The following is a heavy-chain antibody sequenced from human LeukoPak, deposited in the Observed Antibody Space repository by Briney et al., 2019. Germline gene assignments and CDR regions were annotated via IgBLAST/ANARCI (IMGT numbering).Heavy chain of an antibody. V-gene: IGHV4-59*08. CDR3: ARRGGVSSGYKLYYFDY. Sequence: KSSETLCLTCTASGGSISSYYWSWIRQPPGKGLEWIGSIYSSGSTNYNPSLKSRVIISVDKSNNKFSLQLNTVTAADTAVYYCARRGGVSSGYKLYYFDYWGQGTLVTVSS. CDR2: IYSSGST. J-gene: IGHJ4*02. D-gene: IGHD3-22*01. CDR1: GGSISSYY.